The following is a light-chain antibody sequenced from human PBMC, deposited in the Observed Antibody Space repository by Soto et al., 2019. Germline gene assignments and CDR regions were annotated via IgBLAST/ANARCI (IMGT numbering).Light chain of an antibody. CDR1: SGHSSYP. CDR3: QTLGNGGGV. CDR2: LNSDGSH. Sequence: QSVLTQSPSASASLGASVKLTCTLSSGHSSYPIAWHQQQSEKGPRYLMKLNSDGSHTKGDGIPDRFSGSSSGAERFLTISSLQFGDGGGYFCQTLGNGGGVFGGGTKLTVL. J-gene: IGLJ3*02. V-gene: IGLV4-69*01.